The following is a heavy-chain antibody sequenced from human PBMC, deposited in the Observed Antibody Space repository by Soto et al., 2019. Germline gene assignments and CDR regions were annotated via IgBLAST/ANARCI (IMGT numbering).Heavy chain of an antibody. Sequence: ASVKVSCKASGDTFTSYYMHWVRQAPGQGLEWMGIINPSSGSTNYAQKFQERVTITRDMSTSTAYMELSSLRSEDTAVYYCAATSTILRFLEWFQFDGYYYYGMDVWGQGTTVTVSS. V-gene: IGHV1-46*01. CDR3: AATSTILRFLEWFQFDGYYYYGMDV. CDR1: GDTFTSYY. CDR2: INPSSGST. D-gene: IGHD3-3*01. J-gene: IGHJ6*02.